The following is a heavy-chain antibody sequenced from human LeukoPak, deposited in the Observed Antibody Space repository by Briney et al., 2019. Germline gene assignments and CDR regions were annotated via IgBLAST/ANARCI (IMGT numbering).Heavy chain of an antibody. V-gene: IGHV3-11*01. CDR1: GFTFSDYY. J-gene: IGHJ4*02. CDR2: ISSSGSTI. Sequence: RGSLRLSCAASGFTFSDYYMNWIRQAPGKGLEWVSYISSSGSTIYYADSVKGRFTISRDNAKNSLYLQMNSLRAEDTAVYYCAKDLDKEVRGVICWGQGTLVTVSS. CDR3: AKDLDKEVRGVIC. D-gene: IGHD3-10*01.